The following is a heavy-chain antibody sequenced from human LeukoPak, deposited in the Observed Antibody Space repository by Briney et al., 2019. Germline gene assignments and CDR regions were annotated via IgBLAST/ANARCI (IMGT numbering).Heavy chain of an antibody. CDR3: AKPLYSSGWYGLGAFDI. D-gene: IGHD6-19*01. CDR1: GFTFSSYA. J-gene: IGHJ3*02. CDR2: ISGSGGST. V-gene: IGHV3-23*01. Sequence: GGSLRLSCAASGFTFSSYAMSWVRQAPGKGLGWVSAISGSGGSTYYADSVKGRFTISRDNSKNTLYLQMNSLRAEDTAVYYCAKPLYSSGWYGLGAFDIWGQGTMVTVSS.